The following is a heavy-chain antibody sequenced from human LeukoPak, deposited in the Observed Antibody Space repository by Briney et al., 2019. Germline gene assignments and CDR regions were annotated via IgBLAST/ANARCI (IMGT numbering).Heavy chain of an antibody. Sequence: GGSLRLSCAASGFTFSNYAMHWVRQAAGKGLEYVSVISSNGGNIFYGNSVKGRFTISRDNSKNTVYLQMGSLRADDMALYYCARVRVGATAKGHYFDFWGQGTLVTVSS. CDR3: ARVRVGATAKGHYFDF. CDR1: GFTFSNYA. J-gene: IGHJ4*02. D-gene: IGHD1-26*01. V-gene: IGHV3-64*01. CDR2: ISSNGGNI.